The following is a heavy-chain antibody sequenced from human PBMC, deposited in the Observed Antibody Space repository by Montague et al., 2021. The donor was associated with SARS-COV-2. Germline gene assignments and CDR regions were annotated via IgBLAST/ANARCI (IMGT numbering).Heavy chain of an antibody. Sequence: SETLSLTCAVYGGSFGDDHWSWIRQPPGKGLEWIGEIKQSGSTXXXPSXXXRVTISVDTSKNQFSLKVTSLTAADTAVYFCARGHLSVSLIVVVFISTSYYFDYWGQGAQVTVSS. D-gene: IGHD2-2*01. CDR3: ARGHLSVSLIVVVFISTSYYFDY. J-gene: IGHJ4*02. CDR2: IKQSGST. V-gene: IGHV4-34*01. CDR1: GGSFGDDH.